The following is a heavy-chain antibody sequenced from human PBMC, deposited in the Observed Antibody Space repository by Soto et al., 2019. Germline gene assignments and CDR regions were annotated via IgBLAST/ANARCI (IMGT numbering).Heavy chain of an antibody. V-gene: IGHV3-11*06. Sequence: GGSLRLSCEGSGFTFSDYYISWIRQAPGKGLEWISYSSNSGTFSRYADSVKGRFSLSRDNTKNLLYLQMNSLRAEDTAVYYCARSGDNYNRLDYWGQGTPVTVPS. CDR2: SSNSGTFS. CDR1: GFTFSDYY. CDR3: ARSGDNYNRLDY. D-gene: IGHD1-1*01. J-gene: IGHJ4*02.